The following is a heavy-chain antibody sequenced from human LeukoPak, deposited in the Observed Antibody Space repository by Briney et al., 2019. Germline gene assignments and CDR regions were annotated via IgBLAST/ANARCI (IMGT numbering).Heavy chain of an antibody. V-gene: IGHV4-39*01. J-gene: IGHJ4*02. CDR2: IYSSGST. D-gene: IGHD2-2*01. Sequence: SETLSLTCTVSGGSISSRTYNWGWIRQPPGKGLEWIGTIYSSGSTNYNPSLKSRVTISIDASKNQFSLDLSSVTAADTAVYYCGGSTTCYACIDYWGQGTLVTVSS. CDR1: GGSISSRTYN. CDR3: GGSTTCYACIDY.